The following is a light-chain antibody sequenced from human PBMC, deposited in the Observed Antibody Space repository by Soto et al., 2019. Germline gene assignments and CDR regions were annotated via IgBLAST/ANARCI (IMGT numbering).Light chain of an antibody. J-gene: IGLJ2*01. Sequence: QSVLTQPPSVSAAPGQKVNISCCGSSSNIAYSYVSWYQHLPGTAPKLLIYDNNKRPSGIPDRFSGSKSGTSATLGITGLQTGDEAHYYCGTWDSSLSAVVFGGGTKLTVL. CDR2: DNN. CDR1: SSNIAYSY. CDR3: GTWDSSLSAVV. V-gene: IGLV1-51*01.